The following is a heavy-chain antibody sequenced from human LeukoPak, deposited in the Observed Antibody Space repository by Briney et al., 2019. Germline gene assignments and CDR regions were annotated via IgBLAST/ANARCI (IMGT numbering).Heavy chain of an antibody. V-gene: IGHV1-69*13. CDR1: GGTFSSYA. CDR3: ATLRYCSSTSCLKVIDY. D-gene: IGHD2-2*01. CDR2: IIPIFGTA. Sequence: SVKVSCKASGGTFSSYAVSWVRQAPGQGLEWMGGIIPIFGTANYAQKFQGRVTITADESTSTAYMELSSLRSEDTAVYYCATLRYCSSTSCLKVIDYWGQGTLVTVSS. J-gene: IGHJ4*02.